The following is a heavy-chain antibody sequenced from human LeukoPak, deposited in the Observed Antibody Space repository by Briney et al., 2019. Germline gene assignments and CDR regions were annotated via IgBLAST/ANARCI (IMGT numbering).Heavy chain of an antibody. CDR2: ITPILDLT. D-gene: IGHD3-22*01. CDR3: AAKDYYDSSGYYSSDY. CDR1: GDTLSRYS. Sequence: SVKVSCKASGDTLSRYSITWVRQAPGQGLEWMGRITPILDLTTNAQKFQGRVTITADKSTSTAYMELSSLRYEDTAVYFCAAKDYYDSSGYYSSDYWGQRSLVTVSS. J-gene: IGHJ4*02. V-gene: IGHV1-69*02.